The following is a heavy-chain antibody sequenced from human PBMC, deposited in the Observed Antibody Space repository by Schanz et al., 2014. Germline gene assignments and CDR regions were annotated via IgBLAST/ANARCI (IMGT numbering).Heavy chain of an antibody. V-gene: IGHV1-69*02. CDR3: AGTYCSSTSCYTGYYYMDV. D-gene: IGHD2-2*02. Sequence: QVQLVQSGAEVKKPGASVKVSCTASGGTFSSYTISWIRQAPGQGLEWMGRIIPVLDVGNYAQQFQGRVTITADRSTSTAYMELSSLRSEDTAVYYCAGTYCSSTSCYTGYYYMDVWGKGTTVTVSS. J-gene: IGHJ6*03. CDR2: IIPVLDVG. CDR1: GGTFSSYT.